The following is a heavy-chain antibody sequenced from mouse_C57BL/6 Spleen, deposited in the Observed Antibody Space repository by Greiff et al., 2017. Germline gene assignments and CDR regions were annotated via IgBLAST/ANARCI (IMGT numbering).Heavy chain of an antibody. D-gene: IGHD2-4*01. Sequence: VQLQQSGAELVKPGASVKISCKASGYAFRSYWMNWVKQRPGTGLEWIGQLYPGDGDTNYNGQFKGKATMTADNSSSTAYMQLSSLTSEDSAVDFCARGGNDYDGNWIAYWGQGTLVTVSA. CDR1: GYAFRSYW. CDR2: LYPGDGDT. V-gene: IGHV1-80*01. J-gene: IGHJ3*01. CDR3: ARGGNDYDGNWIAY.